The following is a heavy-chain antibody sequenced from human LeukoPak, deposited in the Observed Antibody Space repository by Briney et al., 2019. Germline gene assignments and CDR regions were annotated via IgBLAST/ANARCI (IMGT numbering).Heavy chain of an antibody. CDR2: INTHNGAT. D-gene: IGHD1-26*01. J-gene: IGHJ4*02. V-gene: IGHV1-2*02. CDR3: ARGPIGGLRKGFDI. CDR1: GYTFTSYA. Sequence: GASVKVSCKASGYTFTSYAMNWVRQAPGQGLEWMGWINTHNGATNYAQHFQGRVTMTTDTAVTTAYMDLDGLISDDAAVYFCARGPIGGLRKGFDIWGQGTLVTVSS.